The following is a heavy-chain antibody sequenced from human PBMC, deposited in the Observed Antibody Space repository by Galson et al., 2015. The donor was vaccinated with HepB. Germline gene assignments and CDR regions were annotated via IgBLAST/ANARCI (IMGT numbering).Heavy chain of an antibody. CDR2: ISSSSSTI. Sequence: SLRLSCAVSGFTFSSYGMNWVRQAPGKRLEWVSYISSSSSTIYYADSAMGRFTIPRDNAKNSLYLQMHSLRVEETAVYYCARGWIGCNGNSCYFDFWGQGTLVTVSS. D-gene: IGHD2/OR15-2a*01. CDR1: GFTFSSYG. V-gene: IGHV3-48*04. J-gene: IGHJ4*02. CDR3: ARGWIGCNGNSCYFDF.